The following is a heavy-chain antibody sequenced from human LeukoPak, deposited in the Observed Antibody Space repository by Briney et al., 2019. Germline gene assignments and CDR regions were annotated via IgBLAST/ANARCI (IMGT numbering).Heavy chain of an antibody. CDR3: ARVAARPDWFDP. D-gene: IGHD6-6*01. J-gene: IGHJ5*02. Sequence: SQTLSLTCTFSVGSISSGGYYWSWIRQHPGKGLEWIGYIYYSGSTYYNPSLKSRVNISVDTSKNQFSLKLSSVTAADTAVYYCARVAARPDWFDPWGQGTLVTVSS. CDR2: IYYSGST. CDR1: VGSISSGGYY. V-gene: IGHV4-31*03.